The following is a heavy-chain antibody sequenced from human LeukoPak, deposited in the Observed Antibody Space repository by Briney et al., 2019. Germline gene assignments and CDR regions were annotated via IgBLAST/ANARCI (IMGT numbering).Heavy chain of an antibody. V-gene: IGHV1-2*02. CDR1: GYTFTGYY. CDR3: ARGMYGDYDY. D-gene: IGHD4-17*01. CDR2: INPNSGGT. Sequence: GASVRVSCRASGYTFTGYYMHWVRQAPGQGLECMGWINPNSGGTNYAQKFQSSGTTTTDTSISTAYMELRRLRSDYTAVYYCARGMYGDYDYWGQGTLVTVSS. J-gene: IGHJ4*02.